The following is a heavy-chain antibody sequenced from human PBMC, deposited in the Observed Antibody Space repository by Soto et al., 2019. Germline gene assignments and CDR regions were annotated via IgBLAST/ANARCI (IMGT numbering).Heavy chain of an antibody. V-gene: IGHV1-18*01. CDR2: ISAYNGNT. CDR3: ARHGSRVKTFGVVMNGFDY. J-gene: IGHJ4*02. Sequence: ASVKVSCKASGYTFTSYGISWVRQAPGQELEWMGWISAYNGNTNYAQKLQGRVTMTTDTSTSTAYMELSSVTAADTAVYYCARHGSRVKTFGVVMNGFDYWGLGTLVTVS. CDR1: GYTFTSYG. D-gene: IGHD3-3*01.